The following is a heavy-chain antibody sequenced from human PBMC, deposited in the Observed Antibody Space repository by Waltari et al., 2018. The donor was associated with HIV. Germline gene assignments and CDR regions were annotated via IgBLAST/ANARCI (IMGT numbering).Heavy chain of an antibody. J-gene: IGHJ3*02. V-gene: IGHV4-38-2*01. CDR3: ARGVNDYGDYVGAFDI. Sequence: QVQLQESGPGLVKPSETLSLTCAVSGYSISSGYSWGWIRQPPGKGLEWIGSIYHSGSTYYNPSLKSRVTISVDTSKNQFSLKLSSVTAADTAVYYCARGVNDYGDYVGAFDIWGQGTMVTVSS. D-gene: IGHD4-17*01. CDR2: IYHSGST. CDR1: GYSISSGYS.